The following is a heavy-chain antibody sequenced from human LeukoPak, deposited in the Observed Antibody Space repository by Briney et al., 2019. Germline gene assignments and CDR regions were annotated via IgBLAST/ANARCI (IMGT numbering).Heavy chain of an antibody. Sequence: SETLSLTCTVSGGSITNINYYWGWIRQPPGKGLEWIGSIYYSGSTYYNPSLKSRVTISVDTSKNQFSLELTSVTAADTAVYYCVLMPGYWGQGTLVTVSS. D-gene: IGHD2-2*01. CDR3: VLMPGY. J-gene: IGHJ4*02. CDR2: IYYSGST. V-gene: IGHV4-39*01. CDR1: GGSITNINYY.